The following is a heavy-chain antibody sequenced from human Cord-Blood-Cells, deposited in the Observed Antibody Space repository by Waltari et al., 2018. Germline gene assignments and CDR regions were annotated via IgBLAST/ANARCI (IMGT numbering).Heavy chain of an antibody. V-gene: IGHV3-48*03. CDR1: GFTVSSYE. D-gene: IGHD3-10*01. J-gene: IGHJ3*02. CDR2: ISSSGSTI. Sequence: EVQLVESGGGLVQPGGSLRLSCAASGFTVSSYEMNWVRQAPGKGLEWVSYISSSGSTIYYADSVKGRFTISRDNAKNSLYLQMNSLRAEDTAVYYCARDTVQGVMDDAFDIWGQGTMVTVSS. CDR3: ARDTVQGVMDDAFDI.